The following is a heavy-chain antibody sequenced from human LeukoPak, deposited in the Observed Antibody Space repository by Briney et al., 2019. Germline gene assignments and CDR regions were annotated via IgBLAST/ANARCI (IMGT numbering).Heavy chain of an antibody. CDR1: GYTFTSYA. Sequence: ASAKDSCKASGYTFTSYAMHWVRQAPGQGVAWMGWINTNTGNPTYAQGFTRRFVFSLDPSVGTAYLQISSLKAEDTAVYYCARAHDYGDYGIDYWGQGTLVTVSS. V-gene: IGHV7-4-1*02. D-gene: IGHD4-17*01. CDR3: ARAHDYGDYGIDY. CDR2: INTNTGNP. J-gene: IGHJ4*02.